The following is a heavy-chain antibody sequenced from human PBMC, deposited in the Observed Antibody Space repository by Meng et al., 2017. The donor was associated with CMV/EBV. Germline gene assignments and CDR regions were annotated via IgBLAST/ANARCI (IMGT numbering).Heavy chain of an antibody. J-gene: IGHJ4*02. CDR2: INPNSGGT. CDR1: GYTFTGYY. V-gene: IGHV1-2*02. Sequence: ASVKVSCKASGYTFTGYYMHWVRQAPGQGLEWMGWINPNSGGTNHAQKFQGRVTMTRDTSISTAYMELSRLRSDDTAVYYCARDRNYDFWSGYYTGFDYWGQGTLVTVSS. D-gene: IGHD3-3*01. CDR3: ARDRNYDFWSGYYTGFDY.